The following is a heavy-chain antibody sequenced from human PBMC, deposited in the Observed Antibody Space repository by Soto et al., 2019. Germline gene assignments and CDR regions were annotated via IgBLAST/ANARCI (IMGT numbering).Heavy chain of an antibody. Sequence: QVQLQESGPGLVKPSQTLSLTCTVSVGSISVGGYYWSWIRQHPGKGLEWIAHIYYSGTPYYNPSLRGRVSISVDTSKSQFSLRLSSVTAADTAVYYCARAGTTVTRDPWYYGVDVWGQGTTVTVSS. V-gene: IGHV4-31*03. J-gene: IGHJ6*02. D-gene: IGHD4-17*01. CDR3: ARAGTTVTRDPWYYGVDV. CDR1: VGSISVGGYY. CDR2: IYYSGTP.